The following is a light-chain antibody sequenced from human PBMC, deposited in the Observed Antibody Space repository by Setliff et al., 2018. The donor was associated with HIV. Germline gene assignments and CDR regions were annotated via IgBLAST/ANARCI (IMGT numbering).Light chain of an antibody. Sequence: QSVLTQPPSASGTPGQRVTISCSGSSSNIGSNTVNWYQQLPGTAPKLLIYSSNQRPSGVPDRFPGSKSGTSASLAISGLQSEDEADYYCAAWDDSLNGYVFGTGTKV. J-gene: IGLJ1*01. V-gene: IGLV1-44*01. CDR3: AAWDDSLNGYV. CDR2: SSN. CDR1: SSNIGSNT.